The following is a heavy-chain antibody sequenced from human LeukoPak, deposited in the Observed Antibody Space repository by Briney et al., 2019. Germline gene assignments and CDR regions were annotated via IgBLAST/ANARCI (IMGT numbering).Heavy chain of an antibody. CDR1: GYTFTTYG. D-gene: IGHD6-13*01. J-gene: IGHJ4*02. CDR3: ARLTPDYSSSLLYYFDY. V-gene: IGHV1-18*01. Sequence: GASVKVSCKASGYTFTTYGISWVRQAPGQGFEWMGWITTYNGNTKYAQKLQGRVTMTTDTSTSTAYMELRSLRSDDTAVYYCARLTPDYSSSLLYYFDYWGQGILVTVSS. CDR2: ITTYNGNT.